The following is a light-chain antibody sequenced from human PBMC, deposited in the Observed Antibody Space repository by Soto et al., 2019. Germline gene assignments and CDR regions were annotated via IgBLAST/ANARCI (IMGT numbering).Light chain of an antibody. CDR1: SSNIGSHS. CDR2: SNN. Sequence: QSVLTQPPSASGTPGQRVTVSCSGSSSNIGSHSVSWYQQVPGTAPKLLIFSNNQRPSGVPDRFSGSKSGTSASLAISGLQSEDEAYYYCKSYAVGSTYVFGTGTKVTVL. V-gene: IGLV1-44*01. CDR3: KSYAVGSTYV. J-gene: IGLJ1*01.